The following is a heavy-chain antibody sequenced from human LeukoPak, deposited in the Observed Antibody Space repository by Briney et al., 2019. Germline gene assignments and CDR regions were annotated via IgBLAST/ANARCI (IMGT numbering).Heavy chain of an antibody. Sequence: EPSETLSLTCTVSGGSISSGGHYWSWIRQHPGKGLEWIGYIYYSGSTHYNPSLKSRVTISVDTSKNQFSLKLSSVTAADTAVYYCARAGGFFSPFGYWGQGTLVTVSS. CDR2: IYYSGST. CDR3: ARAGGFFSPFGY. V-gene: IGHV4-31*03. J-gene: IGHJ4*02. D-gene: IGHD3-3*01. CDR1: GGSISSGGHY.